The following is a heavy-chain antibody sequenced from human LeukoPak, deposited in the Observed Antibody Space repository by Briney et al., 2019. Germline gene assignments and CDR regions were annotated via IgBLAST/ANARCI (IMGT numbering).Heavy chain of an antibody. CDR2: IYSGDNT. CDR3: ARDRGSGYDPGYFDY. V-gene: IGHV3-66*01. D-gene: IGHD5-12*01. J-gene: IGHJ4*02. CDR1: GFTVSRYY. Sequence: GGSLRLSCAVSGFTVSRYYMSWVRQAPGKGLEWVSIIYSGDNTYYADSVRGRFTISRDNSKNTLYLQMNSLRVEDTAVYYCARDRGSGYDPGYFDYWGQGTLVTVSS.